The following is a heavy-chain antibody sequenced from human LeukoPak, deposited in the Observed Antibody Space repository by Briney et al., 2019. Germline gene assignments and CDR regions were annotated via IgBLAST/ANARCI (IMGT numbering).Heavy chain of an antibody. CDR3: ARVPPSVGEATSEYFQD. CDR2: MNTDGSTT. D-gene: IGHD1-26*01. Sequence: GGSLRLSCAASGFTFSMYWMHWVRQAPGKGLLWVSRMNTDGSTTNYADSVKGRFTISRDNAKNTLYLQMNSLRSEDTAVYYCARVPPSVGEATSEYFQDWGQGTLVTVSS. J-gene: IGHJ1*01. CDR1: GFTFSMYW. V-gene: IGHV3-74*01.